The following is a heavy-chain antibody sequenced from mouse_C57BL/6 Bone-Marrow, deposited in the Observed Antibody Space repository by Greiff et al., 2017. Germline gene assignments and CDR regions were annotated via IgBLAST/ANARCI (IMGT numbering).Heavy chain of an antibody. D-gene: IGHD2-12*01. CDR1: GYTFTDYY. Sequence: EVQLQQSGPVLVKPGASVQMSCKASGYTFTDYYMNWVKPSHGKSLEWIGVINPYNGGTSYNQKFKGKATLTVDQSSSTAYMGLNSLTSEDSAVYYWARDDTMDDWGQGTSVTVAS. V-gene: IGHV1-19*01. J-gene: IGHJ4*01. CDR3: ARDDTMDD. CDR2: INPYNGGT.